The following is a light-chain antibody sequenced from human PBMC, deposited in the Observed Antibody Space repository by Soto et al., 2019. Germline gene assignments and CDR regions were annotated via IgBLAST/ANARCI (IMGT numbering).Light chain of an antibody. Sequence: QSVLTQPASVSGSPGQSITISCNGTSSDVGTYNYVSWYQQHPGKAPKLMIYDVSNRPSGVSDRFSGSKSGNTASLTISGLQAEDEADYYCSSYTSSSTSVVFGGGTKLTVL. V-gene: IGLV2-14*01. CDR1: SSDVGTYNY. J-gene: IGLJ2*01. CDR2: DVS. CDR3: SSYTSSSTSVV.